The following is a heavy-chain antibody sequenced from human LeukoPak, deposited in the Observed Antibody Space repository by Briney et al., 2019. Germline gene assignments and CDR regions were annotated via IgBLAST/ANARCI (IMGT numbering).Heavy chain of an antibody. J-gene: IGHJ4*02. CDR2: INHSGST. Sequence: SETLSLTCAVYGGSFSGYYWSWIRQPPGKGLEWIGEINHSGSTNYNPSLKSRVTISVDTSKNQFSLKLSSVTAADTAVYYCARAFLANYYDSSGQDYWGQGTLVTVSS. V-gene: IGHV4-34*01. D-gene: IGHD3-22*01. CDR1: GGSFSGYY. CDR3: ARAFLANYYDSSGQDY.